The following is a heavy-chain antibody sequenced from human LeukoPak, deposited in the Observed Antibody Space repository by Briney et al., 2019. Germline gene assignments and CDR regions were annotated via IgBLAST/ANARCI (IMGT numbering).Heavy chain of an antibody. V-gene: IGHV1-8*03. Sequence: ASVKVSCKASGYTFTRYDINWVRQATGQGLEWMGWMNPKSGNTGHAQKFQGRVTITRDNSISTVYMELSSLGSEDTAVYFCARVDGSADYWGQGTLVTVSS. CDR1: GYTFTRYD. CDR2: MNPKSGNT. J-gene: IGHJ4*02. D-gene: IGHD3-22*01. CDR3: ARVDGSADY.